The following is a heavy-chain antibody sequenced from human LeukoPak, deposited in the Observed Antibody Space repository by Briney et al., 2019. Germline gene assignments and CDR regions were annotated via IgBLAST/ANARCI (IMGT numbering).Heavy chain of an antibody. J-gene: IGHJ3*02. V-gene: IGHV3-23*01. D-gene: IGHD4-17*01. CDR2: ISGSGGST. CDR1: GFTFSSYA. Sequence: GGSLRLSCAASGFTFSSYAMSWVRQAPGKGLEWVSAISGSGGSTYYADSVKGRFTISRDNSKNTLYLQMNSLRAEDTALYYCAKSDGDYVGAFAIWGQGTMVTVSS. CDR3: AKSDGDYVGAFAI.